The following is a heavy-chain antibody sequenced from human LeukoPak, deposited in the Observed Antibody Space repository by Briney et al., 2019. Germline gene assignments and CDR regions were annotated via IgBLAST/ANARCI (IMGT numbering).Heavy chain of an antibody. J-gene: IGHJ4*02. CDR1: GLTFSDFW. Sequence: GGSLRLSCAASGLTFSDFWMHWVRQPPGKELVWVALVKGDGRTTIYADSVKGRFTISRDNAKNTLYLQMNSLRADDSGVYYCATGHSYGYDYWGQGVLVTVSS. D-gene: IGHD5-18*01. CDR2: VKGDGRTT. V-gene: IGHV3-74*01. CDR3: ATGHSYGYDY.